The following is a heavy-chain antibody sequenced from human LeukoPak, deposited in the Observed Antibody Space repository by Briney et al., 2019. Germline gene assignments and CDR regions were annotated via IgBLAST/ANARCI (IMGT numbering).Heavy chain of an antibody. CDR2: IIPIFGTA. Sequence: SVKVSCKASGGTFSSYAISWVRQAPGQGLEWMGGIIPIFGTANYAQKFQGRVTITADESTSTAYMELSSLRSEDTAVYYCARGITIPNWFDPWGQGTLVTVSS. J-gene: IGHJ5*02. CDR1: GGTFSSYA. CDR3: ARGITIPNWFDP. V-gene: IGHV1-69*13. D-gene: IGHD3-10*01.